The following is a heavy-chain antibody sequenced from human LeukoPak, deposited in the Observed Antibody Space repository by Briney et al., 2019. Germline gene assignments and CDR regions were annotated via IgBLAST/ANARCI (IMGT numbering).Heavy chain of an antibody. J-gene: IGHJ4*02. V-gene: IGHV3-21*01. D-gene: IGHD4-17*01. CDR1: GFTFSSYS. CDR2: ISSSSSYI. Sequence: GGSLRLSCAASGFTFSSYSMNWVRQAPGKGLEWVSSISSSSSYIYYADSVKGRFTISRDNAKNSLYLQMNSLRAEDTAVYYCASIYGDHQRDFDYWGQGTLVTVSS. CDR3: ASIYGDHQRDFDY.